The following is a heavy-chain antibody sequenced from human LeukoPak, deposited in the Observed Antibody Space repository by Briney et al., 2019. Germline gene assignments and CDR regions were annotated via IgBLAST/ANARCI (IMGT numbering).Heavy chain of an antibody. CDR2: INQDGTEK. J-gene: IGHJ1*01. Sequence: PGGSLRLSCAASGFTFTTYWMSWVRQFPGKGLEWVANINQDGTEKYYVDSAKGRFTISRDNAKNSLYLQMNSLRVEDTAIYYCVKVAKYYYGSETYYFFEHWGQGTPVTASS. CDR3: VKVAKYYYGSETYYFFEH. D-gene: IGHD3-10*01. CDR1: GFTFTTYW. V-gene: IGHV3-7*01.